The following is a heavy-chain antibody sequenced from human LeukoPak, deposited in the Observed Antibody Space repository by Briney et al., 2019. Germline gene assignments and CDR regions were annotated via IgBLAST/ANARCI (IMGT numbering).Heavy chain of an antibody. Sequence: GASVKVSCKASGGTFSSYAISWVRQAPGQGLEWMGGIIPIFGTANYAQKFQGRVTITADESTSTAYMGLSSLRSEDTAVYYCARDKNRDYGDYWFDPWGQGTLVTVSS. D-gene: IGHD4-17*01. V-gene: IGHV1-69*13. CDR3: ARDKNRDYGDYWFDP. J-gene: IGHJ5*02. CDR1: GGTFSSYA. CDR2: IIPIFGTA.